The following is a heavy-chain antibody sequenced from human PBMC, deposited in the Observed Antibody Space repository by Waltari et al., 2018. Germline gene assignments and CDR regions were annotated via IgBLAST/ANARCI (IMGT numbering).Heavy chain of an antibody. CDR3: ASGSYFDY. V-gene: IGHV4-38-2*01. Sequence: QVQLQESGPGLVKPSETLSLTCAVSGYSISSGYYWGWIRQPPGKGLEWIGSIYHSGSTYYNPSLKSRVTISVDTSKNQFSLKLSSVTAADTAVYYCASGSYFDYWGQGTLVTVSS. CDR2: IYHSGST. J-gene: IGHJ4*02. CDR1: GYSISSGYY. D-gene: IGHD1-26*01.